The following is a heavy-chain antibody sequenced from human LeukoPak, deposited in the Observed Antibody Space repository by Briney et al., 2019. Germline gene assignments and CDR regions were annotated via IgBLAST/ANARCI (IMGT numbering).Heavy chain of an antibody. Sequence: SETLSLTCTVSGGSISSSSYYWGWIRQPPGKGLEWIGSIYYSGSTYYNPSLKSRVTISVDTSKNQFSLKLSSVTAADTAVYYCARHFRFNWNYGTPHLWSQGTLVTVSS. J-gene: IGHJ4*02. V-gene: IGHV4-39*01. CDR3: ARHFRFNWNYGTPHL. D-gene: IGHD1-7*01. CDR1: GGSISSSSYY. CDR2: IYYSGST.